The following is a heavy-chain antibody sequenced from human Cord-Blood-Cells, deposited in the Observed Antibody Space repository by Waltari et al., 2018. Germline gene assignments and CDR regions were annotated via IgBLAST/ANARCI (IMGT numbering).Heavy chain of an antibody. V-gene: IGHV3-48*01. Sequence: EVQLVASGGGLVQPGGSLRLSCAASGFTFSSYSMNWVRQAPGKGLELVSYISSSSSTIYYADSVKGRFTISRDNAKNSLYLQMNSLRAEDTAVYYCARLDLRGQLGGSYYYGMDVWGQGTTVTVSS. CDR2: ISSSSSTI. D-gene: IGHD6-6*01. CDR1: GFTFSSYS. CDR3: ARLDLRGQLGGSYYYGMDV. J-gene: IGHJ6*02.